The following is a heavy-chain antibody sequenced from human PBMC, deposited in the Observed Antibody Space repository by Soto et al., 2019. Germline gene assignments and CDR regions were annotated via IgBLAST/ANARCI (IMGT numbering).Heavy chain of an antibody. CDR3: MLDSGWKDFDY. CDR1: GGSITSSSYY. Sequence: QLQLQESGPGLVKPSETLSLTCTVSGGSITSSSYYWGWIRQPPGKGLEWIGIIYYTGSTYYNPSLKSRVTISVDTSKNQFSLKLSSVTDADTAVYYCMLDSGWKDFDYWGQGTLVTVAS. D-gene: IGHD3-22*01. J-gene: IGHJ4*02. V-gene: IGHV4-39*01. CDR2: IYYTGST.